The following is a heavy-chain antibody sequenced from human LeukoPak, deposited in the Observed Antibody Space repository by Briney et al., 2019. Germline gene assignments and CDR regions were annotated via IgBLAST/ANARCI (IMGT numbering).Heavy chain of an antibody. J-gene: IGHJ4*02. CDR2: IYYSGST. CDR3: ARVEYSYGYQGHFDY. V-gene: IGHV4-4*02. CDR1: GGSISSSNW. Sequence: PSETLSLTCAVSGGSISSSNWWSWVRQPPGKGLEWIGSIYYSGSTYYNPSLKSRVTISVDTSKNQFSLKLSSVTAADTAVYYCARVEYSYGYQGHFDYWGQGTLVTVSS. D-gene: IGHD5-18*01.